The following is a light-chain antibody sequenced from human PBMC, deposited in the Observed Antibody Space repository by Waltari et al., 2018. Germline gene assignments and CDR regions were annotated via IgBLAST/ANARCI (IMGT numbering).Light chain of an antibody. J-gene: IGLJ3*02. CDR2: HAP. CDR1: SGPVPSTSY. Sequence: QTVVTQEPSLSVSPGGTVTLTCAFSSGPVPSTSYATWYQQTPVQAPRTLVYHAPRRSSGVPDRFSGSILGNKAALTITGAQADDESDYYCSLYTGSGIWVFGGGTKLTVL. CDR3: SLYTGSGIWV. V-gene: IGLV8-61*01.